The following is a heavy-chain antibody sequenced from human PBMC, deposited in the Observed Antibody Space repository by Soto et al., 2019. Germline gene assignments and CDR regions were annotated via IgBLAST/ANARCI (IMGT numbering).Heavy chain of an antibody. V-gene: IGHV3-30-3*01. CDR2: ISYDGSTK. J-gene: IGHJ6*02. D-gene: IGHD3-3*01. CDR3: ARVGTEAYAFWGRGMDV. Sequence: QVQLVESGGDVVQPGRSLRLSCAASGFTFSSYNMHWVRQAPGKGLEWVAVISYDGSTKYYADSVKGRFTISRDNSKNTLYLQMHSLRPEDTAVYYCARVGTEAYAFWGRGMDVWGQGTTVTVSS. CDR1: GFTFSSYN.